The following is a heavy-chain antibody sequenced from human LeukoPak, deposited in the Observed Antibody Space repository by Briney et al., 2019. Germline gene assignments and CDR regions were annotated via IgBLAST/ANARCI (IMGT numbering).Heavy chain of an antibody. D-gene: IGHD1-26*01. CDR2: INHSGST. J-gene: IGHJ5*02. CDR3: ARHLSYSGSYFWFDP. V-gene: IGHV4-34*01. Sequence: TSGTLSLTCAVYGGSFSTYYWSWIRQPPGKGLEWIGEINHSGSTNYNPSLKSRVTISVDTSKNQFSLKLSSVTAADTAVYYCARHLSYSGSYFWFDPWGQGTLVTVSS. CDR1: GGSFSTYY.